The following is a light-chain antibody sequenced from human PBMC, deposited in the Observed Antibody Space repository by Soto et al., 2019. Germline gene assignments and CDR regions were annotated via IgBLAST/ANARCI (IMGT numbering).Light chain of an antibody. J-gene: IGKJ1*01. CDR1: QGISSY. CDR3: QQYTIYSRP. Sequence: FTQSPSFISASVGDIVTITCRASQGISSYLAWYQQKPGKVPKLLIYDASNLGSGVPSRFSGSGSGTDFTLTIIVLQPDDFTPYYCQQYTIYSRPFGQGSQ. CDR2: DAS. V-gene: IGKV1-9*01.